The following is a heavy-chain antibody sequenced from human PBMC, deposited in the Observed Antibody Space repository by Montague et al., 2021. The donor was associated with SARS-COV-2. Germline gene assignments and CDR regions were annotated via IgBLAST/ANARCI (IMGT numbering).Heavy chain of an antibody. Sequence: SETLSLTCTVSSGSIFHAHWSWVRQPPGKGLEWLGSMFYGGATSNNPSLKSRVTMSIDTSTNQFSLKLSFVTAADTAVYYCAKQDYFVSGTYYKGFDPWGQGILVTVS. CDR2: MFYGGAT. CDR3: AKQDYFVSGTYYKGFDP. V-gene: IGHV4-59*08. D-gene: IGHD3-10*01. J-gene: IGHJ5*02. CDR1: SGSIFHAH.